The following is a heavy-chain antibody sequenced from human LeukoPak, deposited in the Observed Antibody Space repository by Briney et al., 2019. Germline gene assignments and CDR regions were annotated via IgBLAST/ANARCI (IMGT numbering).Heavy chain of an antibody. CDR2: INNDGGDT. CDR1: GFTFGSYW. CDR3: ARGNSGPDY. V-gene: IGHV3-74*01. J-gene: IGHJ4*02. D-gene: IGHD6-19*01. Sequence: GESLRLYCAASGFTFGSYWMHWVRQAPGKGLVWVSRINNDGGDTVHADSVKGRFTMSRDNAKNTLYLQMNSLRVEDTAVYYCARGNSGPDYWGQGTLLTVSS.